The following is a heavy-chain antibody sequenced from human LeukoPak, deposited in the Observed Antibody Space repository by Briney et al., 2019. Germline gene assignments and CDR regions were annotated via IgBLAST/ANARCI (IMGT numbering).Heavy chain of an antibody. CDR3: ARSRLRDSNGDGYHDWFDP. Sequence: KPSETLSLTCSVSGGSISSGVYCWSWIRQPPGQGLEWIGHVRYSGSTSYNPSLRSRVSVSLDTSKNQFSLNLNSVTAADTAMYYCARSRLRDSNGDGYHDWFDPWGQGTLVTVSS. D-gene: IGHD3-16*01. J-gene: IGHJ5*02. CDR1: GGSISSGVYC. V-gene: IGHV4-30-4*01. CDR2: VRYSGST.